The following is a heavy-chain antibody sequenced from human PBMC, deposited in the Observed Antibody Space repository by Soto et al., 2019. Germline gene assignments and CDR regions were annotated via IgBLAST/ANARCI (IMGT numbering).Heavy chain of an antibody. D-gene: IGHD6-19*01. CDR1: GFSLSNARMG. V-gene: IGHV2-26*01. J-gene: IGHJ6*03. Sequence: SGPTLVNPTETLTLTCTVSGFSLSNARMGVSWIRQPPGKALEWLAHIFSNDEKSYSTSLKSRLTISKDTSKSQVVLTMTNMDPVDTATYYCARIEVAVAVYYYYYYMDVWGQGTTVTVSS. CDR3: ARIEVAVAVYYYYYYMDV. CDR2: IFSNDEK.